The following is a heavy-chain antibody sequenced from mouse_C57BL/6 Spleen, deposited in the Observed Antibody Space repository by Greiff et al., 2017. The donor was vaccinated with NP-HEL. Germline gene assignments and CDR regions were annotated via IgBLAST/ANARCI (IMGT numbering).Heavy chain of an antibody. J-gene: IGHJ2*01. CDR3: ARSTNWDFDY. D-gene: IGHD4-1*01. Sequence: VQLQQSGPELVKPGASVKISCKASGYSFTGYYMNWVKQSPEKSLEWIGEINPSTGGTPYNQKFKAKATLTVDKSSSTAYMQLKSLTSEDSAVYYCARSTNWDFDYWGQGTTLTVSS. V-gene: IGHV1-42*01. CDR2: INPSTGGT. CDR1: GYSFTGYY.